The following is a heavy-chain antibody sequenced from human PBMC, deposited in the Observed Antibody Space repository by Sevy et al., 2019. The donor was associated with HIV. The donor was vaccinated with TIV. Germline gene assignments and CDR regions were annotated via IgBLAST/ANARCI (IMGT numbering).Heavy chain of an antibody. J-gene: IGHJ6*02. D-gene: IGHD2-2*01. CDR2: IRYDGSNK. CDR3: AKVRYCSSASWHSSAADRAFYYSYYGVDV. Sequence: GGSLRLSCAASGFTFTNYAMHWVRQAPGQGLEWLAFIRYDGSNKHYADSVKGRFTISRDNSKNTLYLQMNSLRTEDMAVYYCAKVRYCSSASWHSSAADRAFYYSYYGVDVWGQGTTVTVSS. CDR1: GFTFTNYA. V-gene: IGHV3-30*02.